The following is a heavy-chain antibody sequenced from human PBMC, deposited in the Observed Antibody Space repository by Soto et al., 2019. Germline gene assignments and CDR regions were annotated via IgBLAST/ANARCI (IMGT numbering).Heavy chain of an antibody. V-gene: IGHV1-18*01. J-gene: IGHJ4*02. CDR1: GYTFINYH. D-gene: IGHD2-21*01. CDR2: INTYNGMT. Sequence: QVQLVQSGGEVKKPGASVTVSCRASGYTFINYHITWVRQAPGQGLEWMAWINTYNGMTDYAQRFKGRVTMTRDTSTSTAYMELRNLGSDDTAMYFCAKSPRGEMATDWGQGTLVTVSS. CDR3: AKSPRGEMATD.